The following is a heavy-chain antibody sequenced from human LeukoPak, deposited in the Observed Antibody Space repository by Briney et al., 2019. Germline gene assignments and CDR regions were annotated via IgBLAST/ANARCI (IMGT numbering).Heavy chain of an antibody. J-gene: IGHJ3*02. Sequence: GGSLRLSCAASGFTFSSYAMSWVRQAPGKGLEWVSAISGSGGSTYYADSVKGRFTISRDNSKNTLYLQMNSLRAEDTAVYYCAKDLRYFDWLSILDAFGIWGQGTMVTVSS. D-gene: IGHD3-9*01. CDR1: GFTFSSYA. V-gene: IGHV3-23*01. CDR3: AKDLRYFDWLSILDAFGI. CDR2: ISGSGGST.